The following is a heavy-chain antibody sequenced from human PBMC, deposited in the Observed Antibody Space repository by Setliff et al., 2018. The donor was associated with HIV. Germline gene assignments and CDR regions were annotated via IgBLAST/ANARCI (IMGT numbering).Heavy chain of an antibody. D-gene: IGHD3-22*01. CDR3: ASRVYYYDSSGYLREEGFDP. V-gene: IGHV4-39*01. J-gene: IGHJ5*02. CDR1: GGSISNSRYY. Sequence: SETLSLTCTVSGGSISNSRYYWSWIRQPPGKGLEWIGSIYYSGSTYYNPSLKSRVTISVDTSKNPFSLKLSSVTAADAAVYYCASRVYYYDSSGYLREEGFDPWGQGTLVTVSS. CDR2: IYYSGST.